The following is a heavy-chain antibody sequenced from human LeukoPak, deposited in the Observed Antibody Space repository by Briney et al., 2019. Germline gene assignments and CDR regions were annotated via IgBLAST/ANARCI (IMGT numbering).Heavy chain of an antibody. V-gene: IGHV3-66*02. CDR3: ARGLLGHCSSISCYPGAFDN. D-gene: IGHD2-2*01. J-gene: IGHJ3*02. CDR1: GIAVRTNY. Sequence: GGSLRLSCAASGIAVRTNYISWVRQAPGKGLEWVSVIYAGGNTYYADSVKGRFTISRDNSENTVCLQMNSLRSEDTAVYYCARGLLGHCSSISCYPGAFDNWGQGTMVSVSS. CDR2: IYAGGNT.